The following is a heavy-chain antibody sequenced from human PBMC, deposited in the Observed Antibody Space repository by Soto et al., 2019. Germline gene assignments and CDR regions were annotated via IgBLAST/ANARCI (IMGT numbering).Heavy chain of an antibody. Sequence: SETLSLTCAVSGGSISSGGYSWSWIRQPPGKGLEWIGYIYHSGSTYYNPSLKSRVTISVDRSKSQFSLKLSSVTAADTAVYYCARVPHRPVWPGELSGYFDYWGQGTLVTVSS. CDR1: GGSISSGGYS. CDR3: ARVPHRPVWPGELSGYFDY. V-gene: IGHV4-30-2*01. CDR2: IYHSGST. J-gene: IGHJ4*02. D-gene: IGHD3-10*01.